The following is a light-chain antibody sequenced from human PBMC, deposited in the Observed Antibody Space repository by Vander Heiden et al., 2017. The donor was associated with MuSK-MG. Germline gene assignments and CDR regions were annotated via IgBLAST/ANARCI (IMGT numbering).Light chain of an antibody. Sequence: QSVLTQPPSASGTPGQRVTISCSGSSSNIGSNYVYWYQQLPGTAPKLRIYSNNQRPSGVHDRFSGSKSGTSASLAISGLRSEDEADYYCAAWDDSLSGWVFGGGTKLTVL. V-gene: IGLV1-47*02. CDR2: SNN. CDR1: SSNIGSNY. J-gene: IGLJ2*01. CDR3: AAWDDSLSGWV.